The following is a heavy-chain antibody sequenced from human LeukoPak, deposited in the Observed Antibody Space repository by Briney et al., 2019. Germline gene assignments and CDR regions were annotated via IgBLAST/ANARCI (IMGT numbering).Heavy chain of an antibody. CDR1: GGSISSYY. J-gene: IGHJ3*02. D-gene: IGHD4-17*01. V-gene: IGHV4-59*12. Sequence: TTSETLSLTCTVSGGSISSYYWSWIRQPPGKGLEWIGYIYYSGSTNYNPSLKSRVTISVDTSKNQFSLKLSSVTAADTAVYYCARGKGLDPFAPDYGGNSGSNDAFDIWGQGTMVTVSS. CDR3: ARGKGLDPFAPDYGGNSGSNDAFDI. CDR2: IYYSGST.